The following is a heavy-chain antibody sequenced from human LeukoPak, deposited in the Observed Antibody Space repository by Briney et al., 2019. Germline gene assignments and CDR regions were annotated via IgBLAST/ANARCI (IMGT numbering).Heavy chain of an antibody. CDR3: VSLSSPG. V-gene: IGHV3-7*01. CDR1: GFTFSISW. CDR2: IKQDGSEK. Sequence: GGSLRLSCAASGFTFSISWMHWVREAPGEGLEWVANIKQDGSEKYYMDSVKGRFTISRDNGKNSLYLQMSSVRVEDTAVYYCVSLSSPGWGQGTLVTVSS. J-gene: IGHJ4*02. D-gene: IGHD3-16*02.